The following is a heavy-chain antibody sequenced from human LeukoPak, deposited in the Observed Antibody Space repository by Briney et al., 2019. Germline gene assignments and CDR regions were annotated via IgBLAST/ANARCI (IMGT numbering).Heavy chain of an antibody. Sequence: NPSETLSLTCTVSGGSISSSSYYWGWIRQPPGKGLEWIGSIYYSGSTYYNPSLKSRVTISVDTSKNQFSLKLSSVTAADTAVYYCQVYSHGFNWEDYWGQGTLVTVSS. CDR3: QVYSHGFNWEDY. CDR1: GGSISSSSYY. V-gene: IGHV4-39*07. CDR2: IYYSGST. J-gene: IGHJ4*02. D-gene: IGHD5-18*01.